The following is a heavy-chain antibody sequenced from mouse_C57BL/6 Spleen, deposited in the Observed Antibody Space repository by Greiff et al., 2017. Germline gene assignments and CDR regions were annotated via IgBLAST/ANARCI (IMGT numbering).Heavy chain of an antibody. D-gene: IGHD1-3*01. V-gene: IGHV1-59*01. CDR2: IDPSDSYT. CDR1: GYTFTSYW. CDR3: ARGKRLKDAMDY. J-gene: IGHJ4*01. Sequence: VQLQQPGAELVRPGTSVKLSCKASGYTFTSYWMHWVKQRPGQGLEWIGVIDPSDSYTNYNQKFKGKATLTVDTSSSTAYMQLSSLTSEDSAVYYCARGKRLKDAMDYWGQGTSVTVSS.